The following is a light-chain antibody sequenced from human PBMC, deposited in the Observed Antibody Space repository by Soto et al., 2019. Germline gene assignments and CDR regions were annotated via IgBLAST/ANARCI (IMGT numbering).Light chain of an antibody. J-gene: IGKJ2*01. V-gene: IGKV3-20*01. CDR1: ESVSSGY. CDR2: GAI. Sequence: EIVLTQSPGTLSLSPGERVTLSCRASESVSSGYVGWYQQKPGQAPRLVIFGAIGRGTGIPDRFRGSGSGTDFTLTISSLEPEDFAVYYCQQYGSSPPSFGQGTKLEIK. CDR3: QQYGSSPPS.